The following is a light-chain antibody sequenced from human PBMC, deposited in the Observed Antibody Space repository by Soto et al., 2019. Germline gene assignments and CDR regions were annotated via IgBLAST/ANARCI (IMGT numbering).Light chain of an antibody. J-gene: IGKJ5*01. CDR2: GAS. CDR3: QQYNNWPPIT. CDR1: QSVSSN. Sequence: EIGMTQSPATLSVSPGERATLSGRASQSVSSNLAWYQQKPGQAPRLLIYGASTRATGIPARFSGSGSGTEFTLTISSLQSEDFAVYYCQQYNNWPPITCGQGTRLAIK. V-gene: IGKV3-15*01.